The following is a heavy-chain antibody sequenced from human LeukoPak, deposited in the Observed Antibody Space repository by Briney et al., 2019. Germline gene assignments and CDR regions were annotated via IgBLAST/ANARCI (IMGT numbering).Heavy chain of an antibody. J-gene: IGHJ4*02. Sequence: GESLKISCKASGYSFISYWIGWVRQTPGKGLEWMWIISPGDSDTRYSPSFQGQATISADKSISTAYLQWSSLKASDTAMYYCAREGAVTYYDILTGYYLPDYWGQGTLVTVSS. CDR2: ISPGDSDT. CDR1: GYSFISYW. V-gene: IGHV5-51*03. CDR3: AREGAVTYYDILTGYYLPDY. D-gene: IGHD3-9*01.